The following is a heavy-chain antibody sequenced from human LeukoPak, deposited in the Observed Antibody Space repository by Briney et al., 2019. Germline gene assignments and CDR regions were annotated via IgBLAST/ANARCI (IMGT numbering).Heavy chain of an antibody. CDR2: ISTSSTTI. D-gene: IGHD3-3*01. Sequence: PGGSLRLSCAASGFTFSSYSMNWVRQAPGKGLEWVSYISTSSTTIYYADSVKGRFTISRDNAANSLYLQMNSLRAEDTAVYYCARAGYDDFWSGYYIVDYWGQGTLVTVSS. V-gene: IGHV3-48*01. J-gene: IGHJ4*02. CDR3: ARAGYDDFWSGYYIVDY. CDR1: GFTFSSYS.